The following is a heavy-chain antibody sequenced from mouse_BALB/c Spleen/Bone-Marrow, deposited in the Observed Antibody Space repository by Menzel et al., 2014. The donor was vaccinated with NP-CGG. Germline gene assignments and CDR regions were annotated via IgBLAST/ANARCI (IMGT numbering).Heavy chain of an antibody. CDR2: INPSSGYT. CDR3: ARGHGYYFDY. V-gene: IGHV1-4*02. CDR1: GYTFTSYT. D-gene: IGHD2-2*01. Sequence: VQVVESAAELARPGASVKMSCKASGYTFTSYTMHWVKQRPGQGLEWIGYINPSSGYTEYNQEFKDKTTLTADKSSSTAYMQLSSLTSEDSAVYYCARGHGYYFDYWGQGTTLTVSS. J-gene: IGHJ2*01.